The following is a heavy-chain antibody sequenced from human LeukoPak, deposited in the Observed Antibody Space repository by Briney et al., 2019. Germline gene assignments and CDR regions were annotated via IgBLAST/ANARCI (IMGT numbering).Heavy chain of an antibody. CDR3: TRGSDGAYNYVFDY. CDR2: ISFDGSKK. D-gene: IGHD5-24*01. J-gene: IGHJ4*02. V-gene: IGHV3-30*14. Sequence: GGSLRLSCAASGFTFSHFALHWVRQTPGKGLEWVAFISFDGSKKYYADSVKGRFSISRDTSNNILYLQMNSLRTEDTAVYFCTRGSDGAYNYVFDYWGQGALVTVSS. CDR1: GFTFSHFA.